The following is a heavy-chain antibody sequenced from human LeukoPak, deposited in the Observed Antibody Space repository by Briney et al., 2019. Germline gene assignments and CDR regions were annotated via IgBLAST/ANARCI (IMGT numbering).Heavy chain of an antibody. CDR1: GYTFTGYY. CDR3: ARVGVEGASCYDY. J-gene: IGHJ4*02. D-gene: IGHD2-2*01. V-gene: IGHV1-2*02. CDR2: INPNNGVT. Sequence: ASVKVSCKASGYTFTGYYMHWVRQAPGQGLEWMGWINPNNGVTNYAQKFQGRVTMTRDTSISTAYMELSRLRSDDTAVYYCARVGVEGASCYDYWGQGTLVTVSS.